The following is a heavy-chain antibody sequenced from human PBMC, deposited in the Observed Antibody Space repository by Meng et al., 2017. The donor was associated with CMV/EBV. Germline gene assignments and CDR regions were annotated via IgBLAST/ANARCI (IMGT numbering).Heavy chain of an antibody. CDR2: IIHILGIA. Sequence: SVKVSCKASGGTFSSYAISWVRQAPGQGLEWMGGIIHILGIANYAQKFQGRVTITADKSTSTAYMELSSLRSEDTAVYYCARGSWGDWGSFYYYGMDVWGQGTTVTVSS. CDR3: ARGSWGDWGSFYYYGMDV. V-gene: IGHV1-69*10. D-gene: IGHD7-27*01. CDR1: GGTFSSYA. J-gene: IGHJ6*02.